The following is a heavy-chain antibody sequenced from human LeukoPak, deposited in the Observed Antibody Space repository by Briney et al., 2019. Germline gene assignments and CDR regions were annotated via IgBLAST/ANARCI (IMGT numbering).Heavy chain of an antibody. CDR3: ARALSGYDLFDY. Sequence: GGSLRLSCAASGFTFSSYWMHWVRQAPGKGLVWVSRINSDGSSTSYADSVKGRFTISRDDAKNTLYLQMNSLRAEDTAVYYCARALSGYDLFDYWGQGTLVTVSS. CDR2: INSDGSST. D-gene: IGHD5-12*01. CDR1: GFTFSSYW. V-gene: IGHV3-74*01. J-gene: IGHJ4*02.